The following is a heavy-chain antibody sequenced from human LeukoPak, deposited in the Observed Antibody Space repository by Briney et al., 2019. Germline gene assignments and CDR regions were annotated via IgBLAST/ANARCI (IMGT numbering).Heavy chain of an antibody. J-gene: IGHJ6*03. Sequence: SQTLSLTCAISGDSVSSNSAAWNWIRQSPSRGLEWLGRTYYRSKWYNDYAVSVKSRITINPDTSKNQFSLQLNSVTPEDTAVYYCARGITMVRGYYYYYYMDVWGKGTTVTVSS. V-gene: IGHV6-1*01. D-gene: IGHD3-10*01. CDR1: GDSVSSNSAA. CDR2: TYYRSKWYN. CDR3: ARGITMVRGYYYYYYMDV.